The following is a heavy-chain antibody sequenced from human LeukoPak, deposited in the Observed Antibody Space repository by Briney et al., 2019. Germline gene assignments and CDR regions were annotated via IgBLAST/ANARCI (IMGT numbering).Heavy chain of an antibody. V-gene: IGHV3-23*01. CDR1: GFTFSNYA. Sequence: GGSLRLSCAASGFTFSNYAITWIRQAPGKGLEWVSEISGSGESTYYGDSVKGRFTISRDNSKSTLYLQMNSLRAGDTAVYYCAREHWDFDYWGQGTLVTVSS. J-gene: IGHJ4*02. D-gene: IGHD7-27*01. CDR3: AREHWDFDY. CDR2: ISGSGEST.